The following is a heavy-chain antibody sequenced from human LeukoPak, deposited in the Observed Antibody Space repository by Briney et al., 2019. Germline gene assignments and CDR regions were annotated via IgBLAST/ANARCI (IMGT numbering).Heavy chain of an antibody. CDR2: ISAYNGNT. CDR3: ARDRDYYDSSGYFDY. J-gene: IGHJ4*02. V-gene: IGHV1-18*01. D-gene: IGHD3-22*01. Sequence: ASVKVSCKASGYTFTSYGISWVRQAPGQGLEWTGWISAYNGNTNYAQKLQGRVTMTTDTSTSTAYMELRSLRSDDTAVYYCARDRDYYDSSGYFDYWGQGTLVTVSS. CDR1: GYTFTSYG.